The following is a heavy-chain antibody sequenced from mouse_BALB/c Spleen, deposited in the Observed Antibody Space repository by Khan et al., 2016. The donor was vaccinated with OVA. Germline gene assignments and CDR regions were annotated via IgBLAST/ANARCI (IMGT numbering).Heavy chain of an antibody. CDR2: IIPSNDYT. J-gene: IGHJ3*01. Sequence: QMQLEESGAELARPGASVKMSCKASGYTFTTYTIHWVKQRPGQGLEWIGYIIPSNDYTNYNQKFKDRATLTADTSSSTAYMQLSSLTSEDSAVYYCVREGAYYRSDGWFAYWGQGTLVTVSA. D-gene: IGHD2-14*01. CDR3: VREGAYYRSDGWFAY. V-gene: IGHV1-4*01. CDR1: GYTFTTYT.